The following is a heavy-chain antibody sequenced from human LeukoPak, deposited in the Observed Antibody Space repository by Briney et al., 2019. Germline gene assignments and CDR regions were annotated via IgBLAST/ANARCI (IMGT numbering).Heavy chain of an antibody. D-gene: IGHD5-18*01. Sequence: GSLRLSCAASGFTFSSYGMHWVRQAPGKGLEWVAFIRYDGSNKYYADSVKGRFTISRDNSKNTLYLQMNSLRSEDTAVYYCARDRGDSYDYWYFDLWGRGTLVTVSS. CDR3: ARDRGDSYDYWYFDL. J-gene: IGHJ2*01. CDR1: GFTFSSYG. CDR2: IRYDGSNK. V-gene: IGHV3-30*02.